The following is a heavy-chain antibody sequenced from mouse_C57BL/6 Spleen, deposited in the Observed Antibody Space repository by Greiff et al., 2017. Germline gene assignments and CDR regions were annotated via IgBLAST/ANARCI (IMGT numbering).Heavy chain of an antibody. D-gene: IGHD1-1*01. CDR1: GYTFTSYW. Sequence: QVQLQQPGAELVRPGTSVKLSCKASGYTFTSYWMHWVKQRPGQGLEWIGVIDPSDSYTNYNQKFKGKATLTVDTSSSTAYMQLSSLTSEDSAVYYGAIHYGSSYNYAMDYWGQGTSVTVSS. CDR2: IDPSDSYT. V-gene: IGHV1-59*01. J-gene: IGHJ4*01. CDR3: AIHYGSSYNYAMDY.